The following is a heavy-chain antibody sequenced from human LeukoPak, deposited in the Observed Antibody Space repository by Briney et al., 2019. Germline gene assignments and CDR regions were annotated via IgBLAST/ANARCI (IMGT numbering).Heavy chain of an antibody. J-gene: IGHJ4*02. CDR1: GGSISSYY. V-gene: IGHV4-59*06. CDR3: ARVSGWHTFDY. CDR2: IYYSGGST. D-gene: IGHD6-19*01. Sequence: SETLSLTCTVSGGSISSYYWSWIRQHPGKGLEWIGYIYYSGGSTYYNPSLKSRVTISVDTSKNQFSLKLSSVTAADTAVYYCARVSGWHTFDYWGQGTLVTVSS.